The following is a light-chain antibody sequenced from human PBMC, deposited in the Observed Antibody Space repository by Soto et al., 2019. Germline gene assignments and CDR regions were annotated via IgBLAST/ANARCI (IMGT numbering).Light chain of an antibody. J-gene: IGKJ5*01. CDR1: QGIGNY. Sequence: DIQMTESPSTLSASLVERVTISCRASQGIGNYLAWYQQKPGKAPKLLIYAASSLQSGVPSRFSGSGSGTDFTLTISSLQPEDCAIYFCQQANSFPITFGQGTRLEIK. CDR2: AAS. V-gene: IGKV1-12*01. CDR3: QQANSFPIT.